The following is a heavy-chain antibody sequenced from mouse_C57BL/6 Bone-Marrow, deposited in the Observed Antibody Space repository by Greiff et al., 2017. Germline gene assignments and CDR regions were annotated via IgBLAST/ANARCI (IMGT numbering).Heavy chain of an antibody. J-gene: IGHJ3*01. V-gene: IGHV3-1*01. CDR1: VYSITSGYD. CDR2: ISYSGST. Sequence: VQLKESGPGMVKPSQSLSLTCTVTVYSITSGYDWHWIRHFPGNKLEWMGYISYSGSTNYNPSLKSRISITHDTSKNHFFLKLNSVTTEDTATYYCARDFYYYGSSYVWFAYWGQGTLVTVSA. CDR3: ARDFYYYGSSYVWFAY. D-gene: IGHD1-1*01.